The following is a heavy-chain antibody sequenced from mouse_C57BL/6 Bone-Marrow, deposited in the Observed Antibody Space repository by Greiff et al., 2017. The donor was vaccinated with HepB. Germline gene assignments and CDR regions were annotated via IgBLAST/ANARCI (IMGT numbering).Heavy chain of an antibody. D-gene: IGHD2-4*01. Sequence: VKLMESGPGLVAPSQSLSITCTVSGFSLTSYGVHWVRQPPGKGLEWLVVIWSDGSTTYNSALKSRLSISKDNSKSQVFLKMNRLQTDDTAMYYCARHGGLRRGFYYAMDYWGQGTSVTVSS. V-gene: IGHV2-6-1*01. CDR1: GFSLTSYG. CDR3: ARHGGLRRGFYYAMDY. CDR2: IWSDGST. J-gene: IGHJ4*01.